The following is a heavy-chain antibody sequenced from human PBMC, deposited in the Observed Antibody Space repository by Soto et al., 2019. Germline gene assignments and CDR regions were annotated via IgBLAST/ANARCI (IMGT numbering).Heavy chain of an antibody. CDR1: GGSISSSSYY. CDR2: IYYSGST. Sequence: QLQLQESGPGLGKRSETLSLTCTVSGGSISSSSYYWGWIRQPPGKGLEWIGSIYYSGSTYYNPSLKSRVTISVDTSKNQFSLKLSSVTDADTAVYYCARQYSGSYWLIDYWGQGTLVTVSS. D-gene: IGHD1-26*01. V-gene: IGHV4-39*01. CDR3: ARQYSGSYWLIDY. J-gene: IGHJ4*02.